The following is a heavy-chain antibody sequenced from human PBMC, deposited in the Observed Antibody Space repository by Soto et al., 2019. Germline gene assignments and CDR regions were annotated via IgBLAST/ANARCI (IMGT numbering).Heavy chain of an antibody. Sequence: QVQLVESGGGVAQPGRSLRLSCAASGFTFSSYGMHWVRQAPGKGLEWVATISDDGSNKYYADSVKGRFTISRDNSKNTLYLQMSSLRVEDTAVYYCGGGWFWADYWGQGTLVTVSS. J-gene: IGHJ4*02. CDR3: GGGWFWADY. V-gene: IGHV3-30*03. CDR1: GFTFSSYG. D-gene: IGHD6-19*01. CDR2: ISDDGSNK.